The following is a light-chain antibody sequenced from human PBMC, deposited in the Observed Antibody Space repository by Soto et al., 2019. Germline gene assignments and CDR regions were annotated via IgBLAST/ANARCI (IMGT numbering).Light chain of an antibody. J-gene: IGLJ3*02. Sequence: QSVLTQSSSASASLGSSVKLTCTLSSGHSGYIIAWHQQQPGKAPRYLMKLERSGNYNKGSGVPDRFSGSSSGTDRYLTISILPYEDAADYYCETWDTITRVFGGGTKLTVL. CDR1: SGHSGYI. CDR2: LERSGNY. CDR3: ETWDTITRV. V-gene: IGLV4-60*02.